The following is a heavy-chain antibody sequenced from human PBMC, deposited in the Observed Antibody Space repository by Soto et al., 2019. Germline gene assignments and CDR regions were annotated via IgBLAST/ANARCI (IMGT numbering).Heavy chain of an antibody. CDR2: ISGYNGNT. Sequence: QVQVVQSGDEVKKPGASVKVSCKASGYTFTNYGFSWVRQAPGQGLEWMGWISGYNGNTKYAEKFQGRVTMTTDTPTSTAHMELRSLRSDDTAVYYCAREAQAPYYYYGMDVWGQGTAVTVSS. CDR3: AREAQAPYYYYGMDV. J-gene: IGHJ6*02. V-gene: IGHV1-18*01. CDR1: GYTFTNYG.